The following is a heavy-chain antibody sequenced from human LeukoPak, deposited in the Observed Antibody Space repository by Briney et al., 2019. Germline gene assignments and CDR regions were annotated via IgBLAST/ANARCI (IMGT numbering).Heavy chain of an antibody. D-gene: IGHD5-24*01. CDR1: GFTFSTSW. Sequence: GGSLRLSCAASGFTFSTSWMHWVRQAPGKGLVWVSQINGDGGRTRFADSVKGRLTISRDNAKNTVYLQMNSLRTDDTAMYYCARGREGFFDYWGHGTLVTVPS. CDR2: INGDGGRT. CDR3: ARGREGFFDY. V-gene: IGHV3-74*01. J-gene: IGHJ4*01.